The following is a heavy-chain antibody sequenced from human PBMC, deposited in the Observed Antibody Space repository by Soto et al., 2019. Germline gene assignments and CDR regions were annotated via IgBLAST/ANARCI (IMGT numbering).Heavy chain of an antibody. D-gene: IGHD3-10*01. J-gene: IGHJ4*02. CDR1: GFTFSSYG. CDR3: ARNAGFGELSNFYY. Sequence: PGGSLRVSCAASGFTFSSYGMHWVRQAPGKGLEWVAVIWYDGSNKYYADSVKGRFTISRDNSKNTLYLQMNSLRAEDTAVYYCARNAGFGELSNFYYWGQGTLVTVSS. CDR2: IWYDGSNK. V-gene: IGHV3-33*01.